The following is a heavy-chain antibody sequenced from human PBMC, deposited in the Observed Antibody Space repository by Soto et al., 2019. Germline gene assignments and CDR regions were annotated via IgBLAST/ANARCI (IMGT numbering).Heavy chain of an antibody. Sequence: VQLVESGGVVVQPGGSLRLSCAASGFTFDDYTMHWVRQAPGKGLEWVSLISWDGGSTYYADSVKGRFTISRDNNKNSLYLQMNSLRTEDTALYYCAKDNPDGDYYFDYWGQGTLVTVSP. CDR2: ISWDGGST. D-gene: IGHD4-17*01. CDR1: GFTFDDYT. V-gene: IGHV3-43*01. J-gene: IGHJ4*02. CDR3: AKDNPDGDYYFDY.